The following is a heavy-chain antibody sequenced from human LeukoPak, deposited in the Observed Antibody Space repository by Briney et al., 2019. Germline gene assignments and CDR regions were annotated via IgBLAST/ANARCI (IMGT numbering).Heavy chain of an antibody. CDR2: ISSGGGIT. V-gene: IGHV3-23*01. J-gene: IGHJ4*02. CDR1: GFTFSSYT. D-gene: IGHD2-2*01. Sequence: TGGSLRLSCAASGFTFSSYTMNWVRQAPGKGLEWVSGISSGGGITYYADSVKGRFTISRDNSKYTLYLQMNSLRAEDTAVYYCAKDDCSSTSCYLDYFDYWGQGTLVTVSS. CDR3: AKDDCSSTSCYLDYFDY.